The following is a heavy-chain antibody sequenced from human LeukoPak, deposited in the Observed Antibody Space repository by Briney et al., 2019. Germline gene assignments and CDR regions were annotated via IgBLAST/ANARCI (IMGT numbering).Heavy chain of an antibody. Sequence: GRSLRLSCAASGFTFSSYGMHWVRQAPGKGLEWVAVISYDGSNKYYADSVKGRFTISRDNSKNTLYLQMNSLRAEDTAVYYCAKEDCGGDCYPTAFDYWGQGTLATVSS. V-gene: IGHV3-30*18. D-gene: IGHD2-21*02. CDR3: AKEDCGGDCYPTAFDY. CDR1: GFTFSSYG. J-gene: IGHJ4*02. CDR2: ISYDGSNK.